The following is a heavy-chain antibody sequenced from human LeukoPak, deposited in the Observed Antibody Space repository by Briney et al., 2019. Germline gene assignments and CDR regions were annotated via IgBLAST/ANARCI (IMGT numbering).Heavy chain of an antibody. CDR3: ARDFAVVTATSDYYYYGMDV. D-gene: IGHD2-21*02. Sequence: GASVKVSCKASGYTFTGYYMHWVRQAPGQGLEWMGWINPNSGGTNYAQKFQGRVTMTRDTSISTAYMELSRLRSDDTAVYYCARDFAVVTATSDYYYYGMDVWGQGTTVTVSS. J-gene: IGHJ6*02. V-gene: IGHV1-2*02. CDR1: GYTFTGYY. CDR2: INPNSGGT.